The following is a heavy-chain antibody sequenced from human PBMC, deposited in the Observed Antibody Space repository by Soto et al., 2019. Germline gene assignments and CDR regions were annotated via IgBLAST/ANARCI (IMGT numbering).Heavy chain of an antibody. CDR1: GGSISSTNW. Sequence: PSETLSLTCAVSGGSISSTNWWTWVRQPQPPGKGLEWIGEIYHSGSTNYNPSLKSRVTISVDKSKNQFSLKLTSVIAADTAVYYCASLTMVRGVIIPGYWRQGTLVT. J-gene: IGHJ4*02. D-gene: IGHD3-10*01. CDR3: ASLTMVRGVIIPGY. V-gene: IGHV4-4*02. CDR2: IYHSGST.